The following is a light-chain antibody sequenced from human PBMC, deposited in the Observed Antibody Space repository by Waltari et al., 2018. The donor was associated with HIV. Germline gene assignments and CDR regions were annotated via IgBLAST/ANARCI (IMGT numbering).Light chain of an antibody. CDR2: VAS. CDR3: QQLNSFPLFT. V-gene: IGKV1-9*01. J-gene: IGKJ3*01. Sequence: DIQLTQSPSFLSAYVGDRVTITCRASQDLNSYLAWYQQKVGQAPKLLIYVASTLQTGVPSRFSGSGSGTEYTLTIKTLQPDDFATYYCQQLNSFPLFTFGPGTKVDVK. CDR1: QDLNSY.